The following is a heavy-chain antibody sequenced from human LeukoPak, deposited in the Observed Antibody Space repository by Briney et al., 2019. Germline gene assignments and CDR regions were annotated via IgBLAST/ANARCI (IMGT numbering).Heavy chain of an antibody. CDR1: GFTFTSYS. V-gene: IGHV3-23*01. Sequence: GGSLRLSCAASGFTFTSYSMNWVRQAPGKGLEWVSTIGGGGGSTYYADSVKGRFTISRDNSKNTLYLQVNSLRAEDTAVYYCAKGGKWDVTPFDYWGQGTLVTVSS. CDR3: AKGGKWDVTPFDY. J-gene: IGHJ4*02. D-gene: IGHD1-26*01. CDR2: IGGGGGST.